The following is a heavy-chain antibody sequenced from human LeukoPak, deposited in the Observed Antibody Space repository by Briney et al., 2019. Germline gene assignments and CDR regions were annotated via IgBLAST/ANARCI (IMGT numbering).Heavy chain of an antibody. CDR3: ARDSDYYDSSGYDY. D-gene: IGHD3-22*01. CDR2: INSDGSST. J-gene: IGHJ4*02. CDR1: GLTFSDYS. V-gene: IGHV3-74*01. Sequence: GGSLRLSCTASGLTFSDYSMNWVRQAPGKGLVWVSRINSDGSSTSYADSVKGRFTISRDNAKNTLYLQMNSLRAEDTAVYYCARDSDYYDSSGYDYWGQGTLVTVSS.